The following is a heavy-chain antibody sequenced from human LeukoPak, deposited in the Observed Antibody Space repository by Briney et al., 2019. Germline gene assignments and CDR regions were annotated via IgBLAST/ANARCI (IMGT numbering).Heavy chain of an antibody. V-gene: IGHV5-51*01. CDR1: GYNFTNSW. J-gene: IGHJ4*02. Sequence: GESLKFSCKGSGYNFTNSWIAWVRQMPGKGLEWMGIIYAGDSDTTYSPSFQGQVTISADKSISTAYLQWSSLKASDTAMYYCARRPVGFGQYYFDYWGQGTLVT. D-gene: IGHD1-26*01. CDR2: IYAGDSDT. CDR3: ARRPVGFGQYYFDY.